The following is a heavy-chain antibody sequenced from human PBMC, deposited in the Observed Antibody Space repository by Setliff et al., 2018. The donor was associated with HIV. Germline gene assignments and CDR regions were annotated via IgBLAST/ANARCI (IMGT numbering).Heavy chain of an antibody. CDR3: ARSYSSSLNPSGWMDV. J-gene: IGHJ6*04. D-gene: IGHD6-13*01. Sequence: PSETLSLTCNVSGVSISSHHWSWIRQPPGKGLEWIGYIYYTGTTNYNPSLESRVTISIDMSKNQLSLQLSSVTAADTAVYFCARSYSSSLNPSGWMDVWGKGTTVTVSS. V-gene: IGHV4-59*11. CDR1: GVSISSHH. CDR2: IYYTGTT.